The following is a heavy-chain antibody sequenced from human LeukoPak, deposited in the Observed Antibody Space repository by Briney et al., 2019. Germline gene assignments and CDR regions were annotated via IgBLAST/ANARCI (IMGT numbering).Heavy chain of an antibody. J-gene: IGHJ4*02. CDR1: GFNFRSSG. CDR3: AKDLGLQLGASPFDY. CDR2: MRSDGSDE. Sequence: GGSLRPSCAASGFNFRSSGMHWVRQAPGKGLEWMAFMRSDGSDEQYADSVRGRFTIFRDNSHNTLYLQMISLHSEDTAVYYCAKDLGLQLGASPFDYWGQGTLVTVSS. V-gene: IGHV3-30*02. D-gene: IGHD1-1*01.